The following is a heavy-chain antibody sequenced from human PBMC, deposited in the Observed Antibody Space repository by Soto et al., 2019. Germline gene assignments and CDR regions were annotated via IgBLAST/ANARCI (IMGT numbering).Heavy chain of an antibody. CDR2: IYYSGST. J-gene: IGHJ5*02. CDR1: GGSISSYY. CDR3: ARVRGPYCGGDCNPPTPNWSAP. D-gene: IGHD2-21*02. V-gene: IGHV4-59*12. Sequence: PSETLSLTCTVSGGSISSYYWSWIRQPPGKGLEWIGYIYYSGSTNYNPSLKSRVTISVDTSKNQFSLKLSSVTAADTAVYYCARVRGPYCGGDCNPPTPNWSAPWGKGTLVTVSS.